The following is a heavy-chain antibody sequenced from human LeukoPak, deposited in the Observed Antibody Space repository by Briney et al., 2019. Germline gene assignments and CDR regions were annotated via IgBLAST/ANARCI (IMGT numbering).Heavy chain of an antibody. D-gene: IGHD4-11*01. CDR1: GGTFSSYD. J-gene: IGHJ4*02. V-gene: IGHV1-69*01. CDR3: ASCDCYSNYLFWYFDY. CDR2: IITIVGTE. Sequence: AASVKVSCKASGGTFSSYDMSWVRQAPGQGLEWMGGIITIVGTENYAQKLEGRVTITSDESTSTAYMDLSSLRSEYTAVYYCASCDCYSNYLFWYFDYWGQGTLVTVSS.